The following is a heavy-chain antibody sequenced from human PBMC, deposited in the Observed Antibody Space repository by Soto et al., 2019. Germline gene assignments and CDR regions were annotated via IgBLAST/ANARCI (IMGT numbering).Heavy chain of an antibody. V-gene: IGHV3-48*01. D-gene: IGHD3-16*01. Sequence: EVQLVESGGGLVQPGGSLRLSCAASGFTFNDYSMHWVRQAPGKGLEWLSYITSSSSPIYYADSVKGRFTISRDNAKNSVYLQMNSLTAEDTGVYYCARDRGGGGFSHWGQGTLVTVSS. CDR3: ARDRGGGGFSH. J-gene: IGHJ4*02. CDR1: GFTFNDYS. CDR2: ITSSSSPI.